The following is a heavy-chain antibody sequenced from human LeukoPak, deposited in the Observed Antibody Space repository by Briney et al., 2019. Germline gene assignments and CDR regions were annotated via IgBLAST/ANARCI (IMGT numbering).Heavy chain of an antibody. CDR1: GYTFTSYG. CDR3: ARDEDGYYYDSSGYYSVY. CDR2: ISAYNGNT. J-gene: IGHJ4*02. Sequence: ASVKVSCKASGYTFTSYGISWVRQAPGQGLEWMGSISAYNGNTNYAQKLQGRVTMTTDTSTSTAYMELRSLRSDDTAVYYCARDEDGYYYDSSGYYSVYWGQGTLVTVSS. V-gene: IGHV1-18*01. D-gene: IGHD3-22*01.